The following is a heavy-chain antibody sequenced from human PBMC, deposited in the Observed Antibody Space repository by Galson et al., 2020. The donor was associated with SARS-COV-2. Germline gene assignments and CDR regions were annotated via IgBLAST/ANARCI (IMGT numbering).Heavy chain of an antibody. V-gene: IGHV4-4*02. CDR3: ARGDTVTTSGNWFDP. Sequence: SETLSLTCAVSGDSISSNKWWSSVRQSPGKGLELIGEIHHSVSTNYDPSLKSRVTISVDKSKNKFSLNLSSVTAADTAVYYCARGDTVTTSGNWFDPWGQGTLVTVSS. CDR1: GDSISSNKW. J-gene: IGHJ5*02. D-gene: IGHD4-4*01. CDR2: IHHSVST.